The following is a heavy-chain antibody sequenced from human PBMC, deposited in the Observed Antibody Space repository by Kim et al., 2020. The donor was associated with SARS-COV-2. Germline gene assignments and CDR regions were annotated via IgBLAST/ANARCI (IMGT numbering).Heavy chain of an antibody. Sequence: ASVKVSCKASGYTFTSYAMNWVRQAPGQGLEWMGWINTNTGNPTYAQGFTGRFVFSLDTSVSTAYLQISSLKAEDTAVYYCARGLGSWYVRRVGALDYWGQGTLVTVSS. V-gene: IGHV7-4-1*02. J-gene: IGHJ4*02. D-gene: IGHD6-13*01. CDR3: ARGLGSWYVRRVGALDY. CDR2: INTNTGNP. CDR1: GYTFTSYA.